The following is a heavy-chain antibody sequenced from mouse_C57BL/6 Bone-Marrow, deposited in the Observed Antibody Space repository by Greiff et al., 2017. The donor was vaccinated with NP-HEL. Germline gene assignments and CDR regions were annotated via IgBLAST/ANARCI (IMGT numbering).Heavy chain of an antibody. D-gene: IGHD2-4*01. CDR2: INPYNGGT. CDR3: ARSIYYDYDGYAMDY. CDR1: GYTFTDYY. Sequence: EVQLVESGPVLVKPGASVKMSCKASGYTFTDYYMNWVKQSHGKSLEWIGVINPYNGGTSYNQKFKGKATLTVDKSSSTAYMELNSLTSEDSAVYYCARSIYYDYDGYAMDYWGQGTSVTVSS. J-gene: IGHJ4*01. V-gene: IGHV1-19*01.